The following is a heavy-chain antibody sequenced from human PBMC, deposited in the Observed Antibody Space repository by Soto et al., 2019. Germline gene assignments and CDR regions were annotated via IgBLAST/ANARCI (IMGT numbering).Heavy chain of an antibody. D-gene: IGHD2-2*01. CDR2: IYPPNSDI. V-gene: IGHV5-51*01. CDR3: ARRSIAEFRDAFDV. CDR1: GYTFTDYW. J-gene: IGHJ3*01. Sequence: GESLKICCKGSGYTFTDYWIAWVRQMPGKGLEWMAMIYPPNSDIRYSPSFQGQVTISADKSISTAFLQWNSLKASDTAMYYCARRSIAEFRDAFDVWGQGTMVTVSS.